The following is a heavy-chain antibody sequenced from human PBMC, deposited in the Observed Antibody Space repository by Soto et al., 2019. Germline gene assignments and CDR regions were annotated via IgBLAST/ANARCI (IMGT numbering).Heavy chain of an antibody. Sequence: GGSLRLSCAASGFTFSNYAMSWVRQAPGKGLEWVSGISDSSGSTGYADSVKGRFTISRDNAKNSLFLQMNSLRPEDTALYYCVKDNTYDFPSDYLDHWGQGTLVTVSS. CDR2: ISDSSGST. V-gene: IGHV3-9*01. CDR3: VKDNTYDFPSDYLDH. J-gene: IGHJ4*02. D-gene: IGHD3-3*01. CDR1: GFTFSNYA.